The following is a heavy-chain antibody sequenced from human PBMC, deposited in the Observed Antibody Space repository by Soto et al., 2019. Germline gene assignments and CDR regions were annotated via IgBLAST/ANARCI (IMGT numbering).Heavy chain of an antibody. CDR2: MNPNSGNT. J-gene: IGHJ4*02. Sequence: ASVKVSCKASGYTFTSYDINWVRQATGQGLEWMGWMNPNSGNTGYAQKFQGRVTMTRNTSISTAYMELSSLRSEDTAVYYCARSKLRHYYGSGSYFDYWGQGTLVTVSS. D-gene: IGHD3-10*01. CDR3: ARSKLRHYYGSGSYFDY. V-gene: IGHV1-8*01. CDR1: GYTFTSYD.